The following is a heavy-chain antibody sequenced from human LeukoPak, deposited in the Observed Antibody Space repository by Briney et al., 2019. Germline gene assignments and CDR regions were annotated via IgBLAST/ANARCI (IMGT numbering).Heavy chain of an antibody. V-gene: IGHV3-23*01. CDR2: LSGSGGST. CDR3: AKDLDCSSTSCYPDY. D-gene: IGHD2-2*01. Sequence: GASVRLSCAASGFTFSSYAMSWVRQAPGKGLEWVSALSGSGGSTYYADSVKGRFTISRDNSKNTLYLQMNSLRAEDTAVYYCAKDLDCSSTSCYPDYWGQGTLVTVSS. J-gene: IGHJ4*02. CDR1: GFTFSSYA.